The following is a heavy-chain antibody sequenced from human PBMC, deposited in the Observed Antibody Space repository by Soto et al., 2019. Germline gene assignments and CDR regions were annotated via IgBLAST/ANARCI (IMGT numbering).Heavy chain of an antibody. J-gene: IGHJ6*03. CDR1: GFSLSNGKVG. D-gene: IGHD6-19*01. V-gene: IGHV2-26*01. CDR2: IFSNDEK. CDR3: ARILFGRSVAGGYFYMDV. Sequence: HVTLKESGPVLVKPTETLTLTCTVSGFSLSNGKVGVSWIRQPPGKALEWLPHIFSNDEKSYRTSLKSRLTMSEHTSKSHVVLTMTNVDPVDTATYYCARILFGRSVAGGYFYMDVWGKGTTVTVSS.